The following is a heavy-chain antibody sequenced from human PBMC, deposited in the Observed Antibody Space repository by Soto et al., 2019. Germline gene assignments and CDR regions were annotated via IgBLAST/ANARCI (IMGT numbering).Heavy chain of an antibody. V-gene: IGHV1-18*04. CDR3: ARTLIVVVTAIRGGGMDV. CDR1: GYTFTSYG. D-gene: IGHD2-21*02. Sequence: QVQLVQSGAEVKKPGASVKVSCKASGYTFTSYGISWVRQAPGQGLEWMGWISVYNGNTKYSQKFQGRVTITRDTSASTAYMELSSLRSEDTAVYYCARTLIVVVTAIRGGGMDVWGQGTTVTVSS. J-gene: IGHJ6*02. CDR2: ISVYNGNT.